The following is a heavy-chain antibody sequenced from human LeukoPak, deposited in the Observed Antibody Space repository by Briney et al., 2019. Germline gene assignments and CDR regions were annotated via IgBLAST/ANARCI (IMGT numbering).Heavy chain of an antibody. D-gene: IGHD3-22*01. Sequence: ASVKVSCKASGYTFTSYGISWVRRAPGQGLEWMGWISPYNGNTSSAQKLQGRVTMTTDTSTSTAYMELRSLTSDDTAVYYCARMPYDGSGYFKHWGQGTLVTVSS. CDR1: GYTFTSYG. J-gene: IGHJ1*01. CDR3: ARMPYDGSGYFKH. CDR2: ISPYNGNT. V-gene: IGHV1-18*01.